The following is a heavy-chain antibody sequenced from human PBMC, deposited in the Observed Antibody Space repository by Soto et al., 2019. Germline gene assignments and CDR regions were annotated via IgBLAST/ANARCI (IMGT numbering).Heavy chain of an antibody. CDR1: GGSISSGDYY. J-gene: IGHJ5*02. CDR2: IYYSGST. V-gene: IGHV4-30-4*02. Sequence: SETLSLTCTVSGGSISSGDYYWSWIRQPPGKGLEWIGYIYYSGSTYYNPSLKSRLTISVDTSKNQFSLELKSVTAADTATYYCVRDYLLAGFDTWGQGILVTVSS. CDR3: VRDYLLAGFDT. D-gene: IGHD6-19*01.